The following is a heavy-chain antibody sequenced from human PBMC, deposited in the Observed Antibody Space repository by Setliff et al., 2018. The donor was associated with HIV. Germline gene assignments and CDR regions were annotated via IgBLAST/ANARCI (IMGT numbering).Heavy chain of an antibody. V-gene: IGHV1-8*01. Sequence: GASVKVSCKASATFTNVDIHWLRRATGQGLEWMGWMNPNSGVSGYGQKFQGRVTMTRDTSISTAYMELSSLTSEDTAVYYCAGGLVSQKVPFDPWGQGTLVTVSS. D-gene: IGHD1-1*01. CDR2: MNPNSGVS. J-gene: IGHJ5*02. CDR1: ATFTNVD. CDR3: AGGLVSQKVPFDP.